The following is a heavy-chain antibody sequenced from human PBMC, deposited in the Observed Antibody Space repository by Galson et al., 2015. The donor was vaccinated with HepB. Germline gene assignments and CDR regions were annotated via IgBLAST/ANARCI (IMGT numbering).Heavy chain of an antibody. CDR3: MRDPAGDY. Sequence: SLRLSCAASGFTLSDYDMSWIRQAPGKGLEWVSYLSRFGDTIYYADSMKGRFTISRDNAKNSLYLQMNSLRAEDTAVYYCMRDPAGDYWGQGTLVTVSS. CDR2: LSRFGDTI. J-gene: IGHJ4*02. CDR1: GFTLSDYD. V-gene: IGHV3-11*01.